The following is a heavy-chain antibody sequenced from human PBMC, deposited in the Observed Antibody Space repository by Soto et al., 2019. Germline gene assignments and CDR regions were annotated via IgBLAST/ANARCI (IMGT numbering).Heavy chain of an antibody. D-gene: IGHD6-13*01. CDR1: GFTFSSYG. V-gene: IGHV3-30*18. CDR2: ISYDGSNK. Sequence: GGSLRLSCAASGFTFSSYGMHWVRQAPGKRLEWVAVISYDGSNKYYADSVKGRFTISRDNSKNTLYLQMNSLRAEDTAVYYCAKEVIAAHYYYYYGMDVWGQGXTVTVYS. CDR3: AKEVIAAHYYYYYGMDV. J-gene: IGHJ6*02.